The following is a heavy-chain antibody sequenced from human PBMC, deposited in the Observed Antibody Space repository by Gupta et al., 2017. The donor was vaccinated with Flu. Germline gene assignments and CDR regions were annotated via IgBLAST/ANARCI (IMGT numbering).Heavy chain of an antibody. J-gene: IGHJ4*02. V-gene: IGHV3-73*02. CDR3: TRLGYSYGSGGGFDY. CDR2: IRSKANSYAT. D-gene: IGHD5-18*01. CDR1: GFTFSGSA. Sequence: EVQLVESGGGLVQPGGSLKLSCAASGFTFSGSAMHWVRQASGKGLEWVGRIRSKANSYATAYAASVKGRFTISRDDSKNTAYLQMNSLKTEDTAVYYCTRLGYSYGSGGGFDYWGQGTLVTVSS.